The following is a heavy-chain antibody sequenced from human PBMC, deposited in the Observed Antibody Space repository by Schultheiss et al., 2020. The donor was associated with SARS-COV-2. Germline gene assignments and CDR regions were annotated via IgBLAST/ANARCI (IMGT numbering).Heavy chain of an antibody. CDR2: ISYDGSNK. Sequence: GGSLRLSCAASGFTFSSYGMHWVRQAPGKGLEWVAVISYDGSNKYYADSVKGRFTISSDNSKNTMYLQMNSLRAEDTAVYYCAKGSGGMDVWGQGTTVTVSS. V-gene: IGHV3-30*18. J-gene: IGHJ6*02. CDR1: GFTFSSYG. D-gene: IGHD3-10*01. CDR3: AKGSGGMDV.